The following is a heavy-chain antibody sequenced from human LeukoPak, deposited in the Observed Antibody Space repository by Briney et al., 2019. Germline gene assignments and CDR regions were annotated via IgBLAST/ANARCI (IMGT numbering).Heavy chain of an antibody. J-gene: IGHJ5*02. V-gene: IGHV3-23*01. CDR3: AKDKRGWQQPSYNWFDP. CDR2: ISGSGGST. D-gene: IGHD6-13*01. Sequence: GGSLRLSCAASGFTFSSYAMSWVRQAPGKGLEWVSAISGSGGSTYYADSVKGRFTISRDNSKNTLYLQMNSLRAEDTAVYYCAKDKRGWQQPSYNWFDPWGQGTLVTVSS. CDR1: GFTFSSYA.